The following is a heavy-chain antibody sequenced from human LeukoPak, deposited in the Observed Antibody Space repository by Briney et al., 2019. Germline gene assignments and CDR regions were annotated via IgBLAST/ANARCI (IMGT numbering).Heavy chain of an antibody. V-gene: IGHV2-5*01. CDR1: GFSLNTTGVG. CDR3: AHRPHAFDI. CDR2: IYWNDDK. J-gene: IGHJ3*02. Sequence: ESGPTLVKPTQTLTLTCTFSGFSLNTTGVGVGWIRQPPGKALEWLALIYWNDDKRYSPYLKRRLTITKDTSKNQVVLTLTNMDPVDTATYYCAHRPHAFDIWGQGTMVTVSS.